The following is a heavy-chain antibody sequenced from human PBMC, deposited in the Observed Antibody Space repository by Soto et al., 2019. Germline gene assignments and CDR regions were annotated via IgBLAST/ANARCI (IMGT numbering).Heavy chain of an antibody. D-gene: IGHD3-16*01. Sequence: QVQLVQSGDEVKKPGASVKVSCKDSGYIFVNYGIAWVRQAPGQGLEWMGWISPDTGNTHSATKVQGRLTMTTDTSTSTAYMDLGSLTSDDTAVYYCVMVDNYVTPTPQDVWGQGTTVTVSS. J-gene: IGHJ6*02. CDR3: VMVDNYVTPTPQDV. CDR1: GYIFVNYG. CDR2: ISPDTGNT. V-gene: IGHV1-18*01.